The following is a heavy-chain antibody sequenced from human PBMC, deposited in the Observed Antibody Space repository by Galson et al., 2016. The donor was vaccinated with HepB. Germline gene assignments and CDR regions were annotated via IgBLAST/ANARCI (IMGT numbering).Heavy chain of an antibody. V-gene: IGHV3-33*08. D-gene: IGHD3-22*01. Sequence: SLRLSCAASGFTFDDHAMHWVRYGPGKGLGWVAVIWYDGRNKYYVDSVKGRFTIYRDNYKKTLHLQMNSLRAEATAVYYCARDLGYDSSGYYYGGPDYWGQGTLVTVSS. CDR3: ARDLGYDSSGYYYGGPDY. J-gene: IGHJ4*02. CDR2: IWYDGRNK. CDR1: GFTFDDHA.